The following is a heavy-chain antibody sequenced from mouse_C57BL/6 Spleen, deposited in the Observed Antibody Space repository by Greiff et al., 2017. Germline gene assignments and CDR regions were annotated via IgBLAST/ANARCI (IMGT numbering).Heavy chain of an antibody. D-gene: IGHD1-1*01. J-gene: IGHJ2*01. Sequence: QVQLQQPGAELVKPGASVKMSCKASGYTFTSYWITWVKQRPGQGLEWIGDIYPGSGSTNYNEKFKSKATLTVDTSSSTAYMQLSSLTSEDSAVYYYESSGHYSGSREDFGGWGPGTTLTVSS. CDR2: IYPGSGST. CDR3: ESSGHYSGSREDFGG. CDR1: GYTFTSYW. V-gene: IGHV1-55*01.